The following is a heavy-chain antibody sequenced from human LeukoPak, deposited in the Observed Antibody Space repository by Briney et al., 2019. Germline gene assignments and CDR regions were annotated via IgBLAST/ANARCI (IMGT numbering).Heavy chain of an antibody. Sequence: PSETLSLTCAVYGGSFSGYYWSWIRQPPGKGLEWIGEINHSGSTNHNPSLKSRVTISVDTSKNQFSLKLSSVTAADTAVYYCARSRMGYDSSGYPYFDYWGQGTLVTVSS. CDR1: GGSFSGYY. D-gene: IGHD3-22*01. V-gene: IGHV4-34*01. CDR2: INHSGST. CDR3: ARSRMGYDSSGYPYFDY. J-gene: IGHJ4*02.